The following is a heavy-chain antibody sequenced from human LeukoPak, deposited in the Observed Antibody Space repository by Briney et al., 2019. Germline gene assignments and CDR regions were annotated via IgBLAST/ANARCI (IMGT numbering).Heavy chain of an antibody. J-gene: IGHJ5*02. CDR3: ARHLGAAGVLRFDP. CDR1: GGSISSYY. D-gene: IGHD3-3*01. Sequence: PSETLSLTCTVSGGSISSYYWSWIRQPPGKGLEWIGYIYYSGSTNYNPSLKSRVTMLIDTSMNHFSLTLTSVTAADTAVYYCARHLGAAGVLRFDPWGQGTLVTVSS. V-gene: IGHV4-59*08. CDR2: IYYSGST.